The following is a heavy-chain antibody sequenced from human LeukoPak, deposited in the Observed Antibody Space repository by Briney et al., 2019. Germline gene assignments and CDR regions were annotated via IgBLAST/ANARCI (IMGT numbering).Heavy chain of an antibody. Sequence: GGSLRLSCAASGFTFSSYGMHWVRQAPGKGLEWVSLISSSGANAYYADSVKGRFTISRDNSKNTLYLQMDNLRGEDTAEYYCAKDMELASWGQGTLVTVSS. D-gene: IGHD1-26*01. J-gene: IGHJ5*02. CDR3: AKDMELAS. CDR2: ISSSGANA. V-gene: IGHV3-23*01. CDR1: GFTFSSYG.